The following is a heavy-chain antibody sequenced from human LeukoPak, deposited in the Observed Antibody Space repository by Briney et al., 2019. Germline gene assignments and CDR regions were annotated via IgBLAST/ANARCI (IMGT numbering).Heavy chain of an antibody. Sequence: SETLSLTCTVSGGSISSFYCRWIRQPPGKGLGWIGYIYYSGSTNYHPSLKSRVTISVDTSKYQFSLKVSSVTAADTAVYYCARRPTVATPFDYWGQGTLVTVSS. CDR3: ARRPTVATPFDY. D-gene: IGHD4-17*01. V-gene: IGHV4-59*08. CDR2: IYYSGST. J-gene: IGHJ4*02. CDR1: GGSISSFY.